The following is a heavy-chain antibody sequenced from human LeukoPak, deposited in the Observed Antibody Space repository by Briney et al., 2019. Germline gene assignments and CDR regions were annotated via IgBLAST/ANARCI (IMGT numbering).Heavy chain of an antibody. D-gene: IGHD5-18*01. CDR2: ISGSGGST. J-gene: IGHJ3*02. CDR1: GFTFSSYA. CDR3: AKDQQLWFFYAFDI. Sequence: GGSLRLSCAASGFTFSSYALSWVRQAPGKGLEWVSAISGSGGSTYYAYSVKGRFTISRDNSKNTLYLQMNSLRAEDTAVYYCAKDQQLWFFYAFDIWGQGTMVTVSS. V-gene: IGHV3-23*01.